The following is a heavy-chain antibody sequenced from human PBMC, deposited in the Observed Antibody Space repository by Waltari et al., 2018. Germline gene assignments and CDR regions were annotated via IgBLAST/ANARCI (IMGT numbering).Heavy chain of an antibody. CDR2: IYYTSVYT. V-gene: IGHV4-38-2*01. CDR1: GYSISSGSW. J-gene: IGHJ5*02. D-gene: IGHD1-26*01. CDR3: ANNEWGLPVS. Sequence: QVQLQESGPGLVKPSETLSLTCSVSGYSISSGSWWGWIRQPPGKGLEWIASIYYTSVYTQYTPSLRSRVTISSDTSKNQFSLRLTSVTAADTAVYYCANNEWGLPVSWGQGTLVTVSS.